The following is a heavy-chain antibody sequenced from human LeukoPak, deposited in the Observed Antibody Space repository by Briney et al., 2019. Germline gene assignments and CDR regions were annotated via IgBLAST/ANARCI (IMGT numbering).Heavy chain of an antibody. CDR2: ISAYNGNT. Sequence: GASVKVSCKASGYTFTSYGISWVRQAPGQGLEWMGWISAYNGNTNYAQKLQGRVTMTTDTSTSTAYMELRSLRSDDTAVYYCAGVRNIIAAAAHFDYWGQGTLVTVSS. CDR1: GYTFTSYG. D-gene: IGHD6-13*01. CDR3: AGVRNIIAAAAHFDY. J-gene: IGHJ4*02. V-gene: IGHV1-18*01.